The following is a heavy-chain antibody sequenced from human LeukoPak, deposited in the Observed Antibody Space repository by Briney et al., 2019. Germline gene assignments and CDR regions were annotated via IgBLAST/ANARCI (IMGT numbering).Heavy chain of an antibody. CDR1: GGTFSGYY. J-gene: IGHJ5*02. Sequence: PSETLSLTCVAYGGTFSGYYWTWIRQPPGKGLEWIGEINHSGRTYYNLSLKSRVTISLDTSKNQLSLQLTTVIAADAAVYYYATERGYCIGGSCCGGWFDPGGLGTRVSVSS. V-gene: IGHV4-34*01. CDR3: ATERGYCIGGSCCGGWFDP. CDR2: INHSGRT. D-gene: IGHD2-15*01.